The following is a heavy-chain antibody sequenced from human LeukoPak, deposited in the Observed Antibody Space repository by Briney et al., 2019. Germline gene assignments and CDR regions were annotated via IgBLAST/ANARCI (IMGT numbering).Heavy chain of an antibody. D-gene: IGHD3-9*01. CDR2: ISSSSSYT. Sequence: GGSLRLSCAAPGFTFSDYYMSWIRQPPGKGLEWVSYISSSSSYTNYADSVKGRFTISRDNAKNSLYLQMNSLRAEDTAVYYCARVRDYDILTGYNDAFDIWGQGTMVTVSS. V-gene: IGHV3-11*06. J-gene: IGHJ3*02. CDR1: GFTFSDYY. CDR3: ARVRDYDILTGYNDAFDI.